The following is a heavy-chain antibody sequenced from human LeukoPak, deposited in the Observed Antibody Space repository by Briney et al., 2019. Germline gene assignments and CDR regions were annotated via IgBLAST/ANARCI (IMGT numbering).Heavy chain of an antibody. J-gene: IGHJ6*03. CDR2: ISSSGSTI. V-gene: IGHV3-48*03. CDR1: GFTFSSYE. Sequence: GGSLRLSCAASGFTFSSYEMNWVRQAPGKGLEWVSYISSSGSTIYYADSVRGRFTISRDNAKNSLYLQMNSLRAEDTAVYYCARLVYYYYYMDVWGKGTTVTVSS. CDR3: ARLVYYYYYMDV.